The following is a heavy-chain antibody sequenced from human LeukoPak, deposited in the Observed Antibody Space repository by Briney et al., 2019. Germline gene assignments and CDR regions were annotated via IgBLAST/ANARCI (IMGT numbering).Heavy chain of an antibody. CDR3: ASMLTAYYFDY. CDR2: IWYDGSNK. CDR1: GFTFSSYG. J-gene: IGHJ4*02. V-gene: IGHV3-33*08. Sequence: GGSLRLSCAASGFTFSSYGMHWVRQAPGKGLEWVAVIWYDGSNKYYADSVKGRFTISRDNSKNTLYLQMNSLRAEDTAVYYCASMLTAYYFDYWGQGTLVTVSS. D-gene: IGHD3-9*01.